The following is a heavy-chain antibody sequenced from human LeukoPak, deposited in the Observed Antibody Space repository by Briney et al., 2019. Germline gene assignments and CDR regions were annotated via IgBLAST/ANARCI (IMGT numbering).Heavy chain of an antibody. CDR2: INPNNGAT. Sequence: ASVKVSCKASGYTFTGYYIHWVRQAPGQGLEWMGWINPNNGATNYAQKFQGRITMTRDTSITTAYMELSSLRSDDTALYYCARGVVVVVGASRSNFYFYMDVWGKGTTVTDSS. D-gene: IGHD2-15*01. CDR3: ARGVVVVVGASRSNFYFYMDV. CDR1: GYTFTGYY. J-gene: IGHJ6*03. V-gene: IGHV1-2*02.